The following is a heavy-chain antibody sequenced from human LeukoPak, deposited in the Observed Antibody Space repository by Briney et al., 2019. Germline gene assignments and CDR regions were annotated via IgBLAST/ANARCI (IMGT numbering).Heavy chain of an antibody. D-gene: IGHD4-11*01. J-gene: IGHJ5*02. Sequence: SETLSLTCTVSGGSISSYYWSWIRQPAGKGLEWIGRIYTSGSTNYNPSLKSRVTMSVDTSKNQFSLKLSSVTAADTAVYYCASGIITVTHNWFDPWGQGTLVTVSS. V-gene: IGHV4-4*07. CDR2: IYTSGST. CDR3: ASGIITVTHNWFDP. CDR1: GGSISSYY.